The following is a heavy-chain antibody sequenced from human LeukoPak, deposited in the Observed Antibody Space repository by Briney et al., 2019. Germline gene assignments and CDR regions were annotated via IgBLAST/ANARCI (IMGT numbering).Heavy chain of an antibody. J-gene: IGHJ4*02. CDR1: GFTFRSHA. V-gene: IGHV3-30*04. CDR3: ARDYSGWYVFDY. D-gene: IGHD6-19*01. CDR2: ISWDGNIQ. Sequence: GRSLRLSCAASGFTFRSHAFHWVRQAPGKGLEWVAFISWDGNIQYYAESVKGRFTLSRDNSKNTVYLQMNSLRFEDTAVYHCARDYSGWYVFDYWGQGTLVAVSP.